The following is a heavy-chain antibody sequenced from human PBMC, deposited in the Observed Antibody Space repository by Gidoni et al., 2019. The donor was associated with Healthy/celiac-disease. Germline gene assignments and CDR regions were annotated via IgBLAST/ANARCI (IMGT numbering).Heavy chain of an antibody. CDR1: VFTFSSYW. CDR2: MNSGGIST. V-gene: IGHV3-74*01. D-gene: IGHD3-10*01. CDR3: ARDKSPYYYGSGVGGY. J-gene: IGHJ4*02. Sequence: EVRLVESGGGLVQPGGSLRLSCAASVFTFSSYWMHWVRQAPGNGLVLVSRMNSGGISTSNADSVKGRFTNTRDNAKNTLYLQMNSLRAEDTAVYDCARDKSPYYYGSGVGGYWGQGTLVTVSS.